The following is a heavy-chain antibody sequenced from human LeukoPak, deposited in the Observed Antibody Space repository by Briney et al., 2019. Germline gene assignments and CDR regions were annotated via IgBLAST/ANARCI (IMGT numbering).Heavy chain of an antibody. CDR3: ARDADYYGSGTPGH. CDR2: IWYDGSNK. D-gene: IGHD3-10*01. Sequence: ALWLSCAASGFPLSSYGMHRVRPAPGKGRGGGGVIWYDGSNKYYADSVKGRFTISRDNSKNTLYLQMNSLRAEDTAVYYCARDADYYGSGTPGHWGQGTLVTVSS. V-gene: IGHV3-33*01. J-gene: IGHJ4*02. CDR1: GFPLSSYG.